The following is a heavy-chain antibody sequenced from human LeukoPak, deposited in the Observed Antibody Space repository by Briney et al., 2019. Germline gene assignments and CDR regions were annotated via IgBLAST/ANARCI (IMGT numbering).Heavy chain of an antibody. V-gene: IGHV4-34*01. Sequence: SETLSLTCAVSGGSISSGGYYWTWIRQPPGKGLEWIGEINHSGSANYNPSLKSRVTISLDTSKNQFSLKLSSVTAADTAVYYCARGQGTVTTHWGQGTLVTVSS. J-gene: IGHJ4*02. CDR2: INHSGSA. D-gene: IGHD4-17*01. CDR1: GGSISSGGYY. CDR3: ARGQGTVTTH.